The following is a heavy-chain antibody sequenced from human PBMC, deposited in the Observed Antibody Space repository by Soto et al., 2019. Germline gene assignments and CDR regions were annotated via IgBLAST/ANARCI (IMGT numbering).Heavy chain of an antibody. Sequence: PSETLSLTFAVYGGSFSCYYWSWIRQPPGKGLEWIGEINHSGSTNHNPSLKSRVTISVDTSKNQFSLKLSSVTAADTAVYYCARLINFWSGYYFYYYGMDVWGQGTTVTVSS. CDR3: ARLINFWSGYYFYYYGMDV. J-gene: IGHJ6*02. D-gene: IGHD3-3*01. CDR1: GGSFSCYY. CDR2: INHSGST. V-gene: IGHV4-34*01.